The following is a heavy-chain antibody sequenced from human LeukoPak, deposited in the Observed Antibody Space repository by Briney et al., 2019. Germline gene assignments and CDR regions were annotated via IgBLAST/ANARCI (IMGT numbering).Heavy chain of an antibody. CDR2: INHSGST. Sequence: PSETLSLTCAVYGGSFSGYYWSWIRQPPGKGLEWIGEINHSGSTNYNPSLKSRVTISVDTSKNQFSLKLSSVTAADTAVYCCARVLTYYDFWSGYSQDYYFDYWGQGTLVTVSS. V-gene: IGHV4-34*01. CDR1: GGSFSGYY. D-gene: IGHD3-3*01. CDR3: ARVLTYYDFWSGYSQDYYFDY. J-gene: IGHJ4*02.